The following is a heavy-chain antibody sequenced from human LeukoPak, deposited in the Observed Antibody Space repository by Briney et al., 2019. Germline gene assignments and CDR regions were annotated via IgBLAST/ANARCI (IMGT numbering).Heavy chain of an antibody. J-gene: IGHJ4*02. CDR1: GFTFSDYY. V-gene: IGHV3-11*01. Sequence: PGGSLRLSCAASGFTFSDYYMSWIRQAPGKGLEWVSYISSSGSTIYYADSVKGRFTVSRDNSKNTLYLQMNSLRAEDTAVYYCAKDFVGSGWYHWGQGTLVTVSS. CDR3: AKDFVGSGWYH. D-gene: IGHD6-19*01. CDR2: ISSSGSTI.